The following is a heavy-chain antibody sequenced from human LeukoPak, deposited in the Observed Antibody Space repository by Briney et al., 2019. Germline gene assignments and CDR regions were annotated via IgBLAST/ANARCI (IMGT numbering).Heavy chain of an antibody. D-gene: IGHD1-1*01. CDR2: MHYSGDS. J-gene: IGHJ4*02. Sequence: SETLSLTCTVSGGSISSFFWSWIRQPPGKGLEWIGSMHYSGDSKYNPSLKSRVSLSIDTSKQQFSLRLSSVTAADTAVYYCARDLELERNRWNYFESWGQGTLVTVRS. CDR3: ARDLELERNRWNYFES. V-gene: IGHV4-59*01. CDR1: GGSISSFF.